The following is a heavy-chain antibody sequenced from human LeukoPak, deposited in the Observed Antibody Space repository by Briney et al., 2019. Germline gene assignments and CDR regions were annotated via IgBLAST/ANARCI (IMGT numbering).Heavy chain of an antibody. Sequence: SETLFLTCTVSGGSISSSSYYWGWIRQPPGKGREWIGSIYYSGSTYYNPSLKSRATISVDTSKNQFSLKLSSVTAADTAVYYCARPYSSSWAGWFDPWGQGTLVTVSS. CDR3: ARPYSSSWAGWFDP. D-gene: IGHD6-13*01. CDR2: IYYSGST. J-gene: IGHJ5*02. V-gene: IGHV4-39*01. CDR1: GGSISSSSYY.